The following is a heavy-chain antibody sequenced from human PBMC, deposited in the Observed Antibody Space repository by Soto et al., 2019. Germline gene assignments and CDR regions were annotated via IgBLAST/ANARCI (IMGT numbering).Heavy chain of an antibody. Sequence: EVPLLESGGTLVQPGGSLRLSCAASGFIFSNYALSWVRQAPGKGLEWVSSISDSGENTYYAGSVKGRFTISKDNSNNTLYLQMNSLRVEDTAVYYCAKDWPSGSHFWGQGTLVTVSS. CDR1: GFIFSNYA. CDR3: AKDWPSGSHF. J-gene: IGHJ4*02. V-gene: IGHV3-23*01. D-gene: IGHD1-26*01. CDR2: ISDSGENT.